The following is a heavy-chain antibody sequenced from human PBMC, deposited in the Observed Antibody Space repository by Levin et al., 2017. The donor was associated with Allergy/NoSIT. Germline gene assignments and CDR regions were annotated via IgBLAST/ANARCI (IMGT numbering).Heavy chain of an antibody. Sequence: EASVKVSCKASGYTFTGYYMHWVRQAPGQGLEWMGWINPNSGGTNYAQKFQGRVTMTRDTSISTAYMELSRLRSDDTAVYYCASGSTMVRGVITKTTEYFQHWGQGTLVTVSS. J-gene: IGHJ1*01. CDR1: GYTFTGYY. D-gene: IGHD3-10*01. V-gene: IGHV1-2*02. CDR3: ASGSTMVRGVITKTTEYFQH. CDR2: INPNSGGT.